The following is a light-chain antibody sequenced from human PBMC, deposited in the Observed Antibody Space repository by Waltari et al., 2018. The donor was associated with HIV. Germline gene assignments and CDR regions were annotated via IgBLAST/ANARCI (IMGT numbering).Light chain of an antibody. CDR3: QQYDSYSLT. CDR1: QMSNSA. J-gene: IGKJ2*01. CDR2: KAS. V-gene: IGKV1-5*03. Sequence: DIQMTQSPSTLSASIGDRVTITCRASQMSNSALAWYQQKPGKAPKLLLYKASNLQSAVPSRFSGSESGTEFTLTISSLQSDDFATYYCQQYDSYSLTFGQGTKLEIK.